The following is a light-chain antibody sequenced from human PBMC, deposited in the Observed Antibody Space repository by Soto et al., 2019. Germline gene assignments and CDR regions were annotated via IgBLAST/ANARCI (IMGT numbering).Light chain of an antibody. CDR2: EVS. CDR1: SSDIGAYNS. V-gene: IGLV2-14*01. Sequence: QSVLTQPASVSGSPGQSITISCTGTSSDIGAYNSVSWYQQHPGKAPKLMIYEVSNRPSGVSNRFSASKSGNTASLTISGLQAEDEDDYYCSSRTTSSPHVFGTGTKITVL. J-gene: IGLJ1*01. CDR3: SSRTTSSPHV.